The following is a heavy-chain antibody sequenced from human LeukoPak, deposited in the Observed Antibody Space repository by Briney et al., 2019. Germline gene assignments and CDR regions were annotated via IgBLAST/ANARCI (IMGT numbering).Heavy chain of an antibody. CDR1: GGSITSYY. J-gene: IGHJ4*02. V-gene: IGHV4-59*08. CDR3: ARHIPGNPYFDY. Sequence: SETLSPTCTVSGGSITSYYWSWIRQPPGKGLEWIGYIYYSGSTTYNPPLKSRVTISVETSKNQFSLKLRSVTAADTAIYYCARHIPGNPYFDYWGQGTLVTVSS. CDR2: IYYSGST. D-gene: IGHD6-13*01.